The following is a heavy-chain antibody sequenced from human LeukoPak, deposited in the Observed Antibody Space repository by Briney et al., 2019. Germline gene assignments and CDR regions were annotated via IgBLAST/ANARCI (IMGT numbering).Heavy chain of an antibody. D-gene: IGHD7-27*01. V-gene: IGHV3-23*01. CDR2: ISPRGGGT. Sequence: GGSLRLSCAASGFAFNTYSMNWVRQAPGKGLEWLSGISPRGGGTYYADSVKGRFTISRDDSKNTLSLQMNSLRVEDTAVYYCGRDLAWGAFDYWGQGTLVTVSS. CDR1: GFAFNTYS. CDR3: GRDLAWGAFDY. J-gene: IGHJ4*02.